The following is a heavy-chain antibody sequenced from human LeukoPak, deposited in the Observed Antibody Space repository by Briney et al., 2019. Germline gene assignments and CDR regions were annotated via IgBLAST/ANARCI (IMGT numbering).Heavy chain of an antibody. D-gene: IGHD2-2*01. J-gene: IGHJ4*02. CDR1: GFTFSRYW. CDR3: ARDLGYCSSTSCYAFDY. CDR2: IKQDGSEK. V-gene: IGHV3-7*01. Sequence: GGSLRLSCAASGFTFSRYWMSWVRQAPGKGLEWVANIKQDGSEKYYVDSVKGRFTISRDNAKNSLYLQMNSLRAEDTAVYYCARDLGYCSSTSCYAFDYWGQGTLVTVSS.